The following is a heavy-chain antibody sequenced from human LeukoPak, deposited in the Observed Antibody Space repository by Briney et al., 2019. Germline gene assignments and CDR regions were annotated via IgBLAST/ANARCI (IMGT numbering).Heavy chain of an antibody. CDR3: AKLKQWQPQRYFFEY. D-gene: IGHD6-19*01. V-gene: IGHV3-23*01. Sequence: GRSLRLSCTASGFTFSNYAMSWVRQAPGKGLEWVSDISGSAGSTYYADSVKGRVTISRDNSKNILYLQMNSLRAEDTAVYYCAKLKQWQPQRYFFEYWGQGALVTVAS. J-gene: IGHJ4*02. CDR2: ISGSAGST. CDR1: GFTFSNYA.